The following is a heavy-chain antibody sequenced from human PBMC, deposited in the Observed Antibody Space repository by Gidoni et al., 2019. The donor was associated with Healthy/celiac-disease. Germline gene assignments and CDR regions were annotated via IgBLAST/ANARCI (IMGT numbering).Heavy chain of an antibody. V-gene: IGHV3-33*01. D-gene: IGHD2-15*01. CDR3: ARQYCSGGSCYSGYYYYYGMDV. Sequence: QVQLVESGGGVVQPGRSLRLYCAASGFTFSSYGMHWVRQAPGKGLEWVAVIWYDGSNKYYADSVKGRFTISRDKSKNTLYLQMNSLRAEDTAVYYCARQYCSGGSCYSGYYYYYGMDVWGQGTTVTVSS. CDR1: GFTFSSYG. J-gene: IGHJ6*02. CDR2: IWYDGSNK.